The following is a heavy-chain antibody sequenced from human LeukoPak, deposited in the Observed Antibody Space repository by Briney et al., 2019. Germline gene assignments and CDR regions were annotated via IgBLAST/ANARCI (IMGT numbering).Heavy chain of an antibody. CDR2: INHSGST. Sequence: SETLSLTCAVYGGSFSGYYWSWIRQPPGKGLEWIGEINHSGSTNYNPSLKSRVTISVDTPKNQFSLKLSSVTAADTAVYYCASNRIAVAGNWFDPWGQGTLVTVSS. D-gene: IGHD6-19*01. CDR1: GGSFSGYY. J-gene: IGHJ5*02. CDR3: ASNRIAVAGNWFDP. V-gene: IGHV4-34*01.